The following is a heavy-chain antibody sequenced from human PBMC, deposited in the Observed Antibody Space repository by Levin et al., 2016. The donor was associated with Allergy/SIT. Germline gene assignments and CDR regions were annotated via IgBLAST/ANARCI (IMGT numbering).Heavy chain of an antibody. J-gene: IGHJ3*02. Sequence: WVRQAPGQGLEWMGRIIPILGIANYAQKFQGRVTITADKSTSTAYMELSSLRSEDTAVYYCARGRKTIITMVRGVIPHDAFDIWGQGTMVTVSS. V-gene: IGHV1-69*04. D-gene: IGHD3-10*01. CDR2: IIPILGIA. CDR3: ARGRKTIITMVRGVIPHDAFDI.